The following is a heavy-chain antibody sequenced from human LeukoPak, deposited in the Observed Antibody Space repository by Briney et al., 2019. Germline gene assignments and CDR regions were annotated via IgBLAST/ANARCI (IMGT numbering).Heavy chain of an antibody. J-gene: IGHJ4*02. CDR2: ISYDGSNK. D-gene: IGHD3-10*01. CDR1: GFTFSSHG. CDR3: AKVLYGSGSYYPDY. V-gene: IGHV3-30*18. Sequence: SGGSLRLSCAASGFTFSSHGMHWVRQAPGKGLEWVAVISYDGSNKYYADSVKGRFTISRDNSKNTLYLQMNSLRAEDTAVYYCAKVLYGSGSYYPDYWGQGTLVTVSS.